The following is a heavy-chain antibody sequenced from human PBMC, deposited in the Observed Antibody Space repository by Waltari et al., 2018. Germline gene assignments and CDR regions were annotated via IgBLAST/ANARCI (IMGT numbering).Heavy chain of an antibody. CDR1: GFTFNSAW. V-gene: IGHV3-15*01. J-gene: IGHJ4*02. D-gene: IGHD2-21*01. Sequence: EVQLVESGGGLIKPGGSLRLSCTGSGFTFNSAWMSWVRQAQGVGLEWIGRIKSNSDGGTTDYAAPAKGRFTLSRDDSKSTVYLQMNGLKVDDTAVYFCTAGIPFDYWGQGALVTVSS. CDR2: IKSNSDGGTT. CDR3: TAGIPFDY.